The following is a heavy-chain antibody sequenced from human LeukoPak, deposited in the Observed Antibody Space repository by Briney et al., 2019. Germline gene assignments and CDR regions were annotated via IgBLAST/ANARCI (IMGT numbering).Heavy chain of an antibody. CDR2: ISSDGNTK. J-gene: IGHJ4*02. CDR1: GFTFSSYA. D-gene: IGHD3-3*02. Sequence: GGSLRHSCAASGFTFSSYAMHWVRQAPGKGLEWVAVISSDGNTKYYADSVKGRFTISRDNSKNTLYLQMNSLRAEDTAVYYCARVPIFGVVIPPDFWGQGTLVTVSS. V-gene: IGHV3-30*01. CDR3: ARVPIFGVVIPPDF.